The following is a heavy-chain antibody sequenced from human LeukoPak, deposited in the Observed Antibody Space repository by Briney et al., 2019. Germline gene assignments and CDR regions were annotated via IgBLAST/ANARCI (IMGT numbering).Heavy chain of an antibody. CDR3: ARRRNGYSPFDY. V-gene: IGHV5-51*01. CDR2: IYPGDSDT. Sequence: YWSWIRQHPGKGLEWMGIIYPGDSDTRYSPSFQGQVTISADKSISTAYLQWSSLKASDTAMYYCARRRNGYSPFDYWGQGTLVTVSS. D-gene: IGHD5-18*01. CDR1: YW. J-gene: IGHJ4*02.